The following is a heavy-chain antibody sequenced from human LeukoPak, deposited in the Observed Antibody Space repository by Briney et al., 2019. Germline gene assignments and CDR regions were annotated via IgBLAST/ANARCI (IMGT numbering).Heavy chain of an antibody. CDR2: ISSSSSYT. CDR1: GFTFSDYY. J-gene: IGHJ4*02. V-gene: IGHV3-11*06. CDR3: ARFMVRDKLDY. Sequence: GGSLRLSCAASGFTFSDYYMSWIRQAPGKGLEWVSYISSSSSYTNYADSVKGRFIISRDNAKNSLYLQMNSLRAEDTAVYYCARFMVRDKLDYWGQGTLVTVSS. D-gene: IGHD3-10*01.